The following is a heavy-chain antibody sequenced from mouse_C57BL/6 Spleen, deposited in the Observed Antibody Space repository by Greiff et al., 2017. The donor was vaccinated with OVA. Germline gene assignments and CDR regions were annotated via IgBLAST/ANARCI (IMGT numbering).Heavy chain of an antibody. V-gene: IGHV1-55*01. CDR1: GYTFTSYW. D-gene: IGHD3-2*02. Sequence: QVQLQQPGAELVKPGASVKMSCKASGYTFTSYWITWVKQRPGQGLEWIGDIYPGSGSTNYNEKFKSKATLTVDTSSSTAYMQLSSLTSEDSAVYYCAREGAAQATDDCWGQGTTLTVSS. CDR2: IYPGSGST. CDR3: AREGAAQATDDC. J-gene: IGHJ2*01.